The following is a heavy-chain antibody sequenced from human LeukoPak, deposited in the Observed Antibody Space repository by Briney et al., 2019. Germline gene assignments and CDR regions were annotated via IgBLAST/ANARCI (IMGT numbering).Heavy chain of an antibody. V-gene: IGHV3-23*01. J-gene: IGHJ5*02. CDR3: AKDHAVAGTNWFEP. CDR1: GFTFSSYA. CDR2: ISGSGGST. Sequence: GGSLGLSCAASGFTFSSYAMSWVRQAPGKGLEWVSAISGSGGSTYYADSVKGRFTISRDNSKNTLYLQMNSLRAEDTAVYYCAKDHAVAGTNWFEPWGQGTLVTVSS. D-gene: IGHD6-19*01.